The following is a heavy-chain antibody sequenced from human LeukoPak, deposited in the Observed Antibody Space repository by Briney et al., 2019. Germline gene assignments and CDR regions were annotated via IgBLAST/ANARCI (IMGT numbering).Heavy chain of an antibody. V-gene: IGHV1-2*02. CDR2: INPNSGGT. CDR1: GYTFTGYY. D-gene: IGHD3-3*01. Sequence: ASVKVSCKASGYTFTGYYMRWVRQSPGQGLEWMGWINPNSGGTNYAQKFQGRVTITRNTSISTAYMELSSLRSEDTAVYYCARGLWGDFWSGDYYYYYMDVWGKGTTVTVSS. J-gene: IGHJ6*03. CDR3: ARGLWGDFWSGDYYYYYMDV.